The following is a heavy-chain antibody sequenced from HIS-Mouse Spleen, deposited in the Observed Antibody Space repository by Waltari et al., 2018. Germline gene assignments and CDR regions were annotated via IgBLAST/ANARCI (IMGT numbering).Heavy chain of an antibody. CDR1: GFTFSSYS. V-gene: IGHV3-21*01. CDR2: ISSSSSYI. CDR3: ARDPRLRWSAFDI. J-gene: IGHJ3*02. D-gene: IGHD4-17*01. Sequence: EVQLVESGGGLVKPGGSLRLSCAASGFTFSSYSMNWVRQAPGKGLEWVSSISSSSSYIYYADSVKGRFTISRDNAKNSLYLQMNSLRAKDTAVYYCARDPRLRWSAFDIWGQGTMVTVSS.